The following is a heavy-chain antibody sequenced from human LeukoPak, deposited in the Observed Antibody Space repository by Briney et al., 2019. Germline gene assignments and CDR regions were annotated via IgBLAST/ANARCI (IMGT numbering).Heavy chain of an antibody. CDR1: GFTFSSSG. D-gene: IGHD6-13*01. V-gene: IGHV3-30*02. J-gene: IGHJ4*02. CDR2: IRFDGSTK. Sequence: GGTLRLSCAASGFTFSSSGMHWVRQAPGEGLEWVAFIRFDGSTKYYADSVKGRFTISRDNSKNTLYLQMNSLRAEDTAVYYCARDKFYSSSYFDYWGQGTLVTVSS. CDR3: ARDKFYSSSYFDY.